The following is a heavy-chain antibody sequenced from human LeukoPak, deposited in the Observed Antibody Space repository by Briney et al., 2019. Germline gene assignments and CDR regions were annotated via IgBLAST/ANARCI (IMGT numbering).Heavy chain of an antibody. CDR1: GFTFSSYG. D-gene: IGHD5-18*01. J-gene: IGHJ4*02. Sequence: GGSLRLSCAASGFTFSSYGMNWVRQAPGKGLEWVSYISSSGSTIYYADSVKGRFTISRDNAKNSLYLQMNSLRAEDTTVYYCARDIRGYTDYWGQGTLVTVSS. CDR3: ARDIRGYTDY. CDR2: ISSSGSTI. V-gene: IGHV3-48*03.